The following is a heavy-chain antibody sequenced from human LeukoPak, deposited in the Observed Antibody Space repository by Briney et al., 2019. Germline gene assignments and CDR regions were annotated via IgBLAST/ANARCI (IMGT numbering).Heavy chain of an antibody. CDR3: ARDRITMVRGVTQYFQH. CDR1: GYTFTGYY. Sequence: GASVKVSCKASGYTFTGYYMHWVRQAPGQGLEWMGWIDPNSGGTNYAQKFQGRVTMTRDTSISTAYMELSRLRSDDTAVYYCARDRITMVRGVTQYFQHWGQGTLVTVSS. J-gene: IGHJ1*01. V-gene: IGHV1-2*02. CDR2: IDPNSGGT. D-gene: IGHD3-10*01.